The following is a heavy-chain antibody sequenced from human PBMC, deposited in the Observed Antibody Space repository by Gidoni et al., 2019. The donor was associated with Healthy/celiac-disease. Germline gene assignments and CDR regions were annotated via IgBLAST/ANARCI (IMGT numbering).Heavy chain of an antibody. CDR1: GFTFGDYA. D-gene: IGHD3-10*01. CDR2: IRSKAYGGTT. CDR3: TILATFLGDPPFDL. Sequence: EVQLVESGGGLVQPGRSLRLSCTASGFTFGDYAMSWFRQAPGKGLEWVGFIRSKAYGGTTEYAASVKGRFTISRDDSKSIAYLQMNSLKTEDTAVYYCTILATFLGDPPFDLWGRGTLVTVSS. J-gene: IGHJ2*01. V-gene: IGHV3-49*03.